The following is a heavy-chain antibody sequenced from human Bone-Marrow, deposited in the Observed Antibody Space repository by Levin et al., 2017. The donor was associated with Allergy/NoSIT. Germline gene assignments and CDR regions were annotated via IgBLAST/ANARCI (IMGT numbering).Heavy chain of an antibody. CDR2: LSGSGAST. V-gene: IGHV3-23*01. J-gene: IGHJ6*02. CDR1: GFTFSQYA. CDR3: AKGLRSCDGGNCPQHFCHYGMDV. D-gene: IGHD2-15*01. Sequence: GESLKISCGVSGFTFSQYAMSWVRQAPGKGLEWVSSLSGSGASTYYAGSVKGRFTISRDNSKNTLYLQMNSLRAEDTAVYYCAKGLRSCDGGNCPQHFCHYGMDVWGQGSTVTVSS.